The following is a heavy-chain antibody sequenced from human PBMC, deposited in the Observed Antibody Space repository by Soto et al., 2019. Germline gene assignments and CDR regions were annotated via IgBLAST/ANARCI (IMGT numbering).Heavy chain of an antibody. CDR1: GFTFSSYA. J-gene: IGHJ4*01. V-gene: IGHV3-23*01. CDR3: AKVCCGGTRPPAFDY. Sequence: EVQLLESGGGLVQPGGSLRLSCAASGFTFSSYAMSWVRQAPGKGLEWVAAISGSGGSTYYADSVKGRFTISRDNSKNTLYLQMNSLRAEDTDVYYCAKVCCGGTRPPAFDYWGQGTLVTVFS. CDR2: ISGSGGST. D-gene: IGHD2-15*01.